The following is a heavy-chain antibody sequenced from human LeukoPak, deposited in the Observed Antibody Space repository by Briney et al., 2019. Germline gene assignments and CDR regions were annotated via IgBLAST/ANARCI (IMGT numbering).Heavy chain of an antibody. Sequence: PGGSLRLSCAASGFTFSSYEMNWVRQAPGRGLGWVSYISSSGSTIYYADSVKGRFTISRDNAKNSLYLQMNSLRAEDTAVYYCATGIAARPGGSFDYWGQGTLVTVSS. J-gene: IGHJ4*02. CDR1: GFTFSSYE. CDR2: ISSSGSTI. V-gene: IGHV3-48*03. D-gene: IGHD6-6*01. CDR3: ATGIAARPGGSFDY.